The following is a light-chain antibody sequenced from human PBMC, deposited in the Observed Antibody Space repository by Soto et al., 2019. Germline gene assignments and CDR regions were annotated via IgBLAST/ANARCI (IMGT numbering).Light chain of an antibody. Sequence: EIVLTQSPATLSLSPGERATLSCRASQSVRSYLAWYQQKPGQAPRLLIYDAANRATGIPARFSGSGSGTDFTLTSSSLEPEYFAVYYCQQRSYWLTFGGGTKVEIK. V-gene: IGKV3-11*01. CDR1: QSVRSY. CDR2: DAA. CDR3: QQRSYWLT. J-gene: IGKJ4*01.